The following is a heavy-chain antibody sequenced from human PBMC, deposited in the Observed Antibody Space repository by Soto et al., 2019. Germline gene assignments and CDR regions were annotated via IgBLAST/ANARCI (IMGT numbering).Heavy chain of an antibody. Sequence: QVQLVESGGGVVQPGRSLRLSCAASGFTFSSYAMHWVRQAPGKGLEWVAGISYDGSNKYYADSVKGRFTISRDNSKNALYLQMHSLRAEDTAVYCCARASLLSYYYGMDVWGQGTTVTVAS. CDR1: GFTFSSYA. J-gene: IGHJ6*02. CDR2: ISYDGSNK. V-gene: IGHV3-30-3*01. CDR3: ARASLLSYYYGMDV. D-gene: IGHD1-26*01.